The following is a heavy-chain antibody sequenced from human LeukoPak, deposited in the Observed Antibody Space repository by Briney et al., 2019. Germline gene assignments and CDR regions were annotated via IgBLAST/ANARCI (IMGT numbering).Heavy chain of an antibody. D-gene: IGHD6-19*01. CDR2: IRSDGSNK. Sequence: GGSLRLSCAASGFTFSSYGMHWVRQATGKGLQWVAFIRSDGSNKYYADSVKGRFTISRDNSKNTLCLQMNSLRAEDTAVYYCAKDLYSSGWYLFDYWGQGTLVTVSS. J-gene: IGHJ4*02. CDR1: GFTFSSYG. V-gene: IGHV3-30*02. CDR3: AKDLYSSGWYLFDY.